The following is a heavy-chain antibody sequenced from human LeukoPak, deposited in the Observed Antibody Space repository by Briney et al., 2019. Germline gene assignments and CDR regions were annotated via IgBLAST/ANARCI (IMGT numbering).Heavy chain of an antibody. D-gene: IGHD5-12*01. Sequence: PSETLSLTCTVSGGSISSSSYYWGWIRQPPGKGLEWIGGIYYSGSTYYNPSLKSRVTISVDTSKNQFSLKLSSVTAADTAVYYCARTYSGYDADYWGQGTLVTVSS. CDR2: IYYSGST. V-gene: IGHV4-39*07. CDR1: GGSISSSSYY. J-gene: IGHJ4*02. CDR3: ARTYSGYDADY.